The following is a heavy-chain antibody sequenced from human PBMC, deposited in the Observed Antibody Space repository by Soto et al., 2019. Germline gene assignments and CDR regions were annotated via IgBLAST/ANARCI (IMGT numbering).Heavy chain of an antibody. V-gene: IGHV1-46*01. Sequence: ASVKVSCKESGYAFSTYYIHWVRQAPGLGLEWMGLINPSGGGAHYEQRFQGRVTMTRAPSTSTFYMERSSLKSDDTAVYYCARDSSLPIFGVAISSITFAPRRQGTLVTVSS. D-gene: IGHD3-3*01. CDR1: GYAFSTYY. CDR3: ARDSSLPIFGVAISSITFAP. J-gene: IGHJ5*02. CDR2: INPSGGGA.